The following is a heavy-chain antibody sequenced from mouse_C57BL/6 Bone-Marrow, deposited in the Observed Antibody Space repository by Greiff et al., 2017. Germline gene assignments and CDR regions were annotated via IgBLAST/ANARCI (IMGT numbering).Heavy chain of an antibody. V-gene: IGHV1-18*01. CDR2: INPNNGGT. CDR3: ASEVYHDYCLWDVWG. J-gene: IGHJ1*03. D-gene: IGHD2-4*01. CDR1: GYTFTDYN. Sequence: EVQLQQSGPELVKPGASVKIPCKASGYTFTDYNMDWVKQSHGKSLEWIGYINPNNGGTIYNQKFKGKATLTVDKSSSTAYMELRSLTSEDTAVYYCASEVYHDYCLWDVWGWGTAATVTVDS.